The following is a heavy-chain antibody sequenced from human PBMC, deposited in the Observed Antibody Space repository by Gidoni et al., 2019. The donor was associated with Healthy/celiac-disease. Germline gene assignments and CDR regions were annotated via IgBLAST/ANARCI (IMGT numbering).Heavy chain of an antibody. CDR1: GGSISSGDYY. CDR3: ARDPSAGGNAFDI. J-gene: IGHJ3*02. Sequence: QVQLQESGPGLVKPSQTLSPTCTVSGGSISSGDYYWSWIRQPPGKGLEWIGYIYYSGSTYYNPSLKSRVTISVDTSKNQFSLKLSSVTAADTAVYYCARDPSAGGNAFDIWGQGTMVTVSS. V-gene: IGHV4-30-4*01. D-gene: IGHD2-15*01. CDR2: IYYSGST.